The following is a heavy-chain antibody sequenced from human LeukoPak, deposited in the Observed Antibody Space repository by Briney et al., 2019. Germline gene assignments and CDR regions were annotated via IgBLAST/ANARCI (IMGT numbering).Heavy chain of an antibody. J-gene: IGHJ4*02. CDR3: ARDHSRWGLDY. V-gene: IGHV3-48*03. CDR2: ISSSGSTI. D-gene: IGHD7-27*01. CDR1: GFTFSSYE. Sequence: GGSLRLSRAASGFTFSSYEMNWVRQAPGKGLEWVSYISSSGSTIYYADSVKGRFTISRDNAKNSLYLQMNSLRAEDTAVYYCARDHSRWGLDYWGQGTLVTVSS.